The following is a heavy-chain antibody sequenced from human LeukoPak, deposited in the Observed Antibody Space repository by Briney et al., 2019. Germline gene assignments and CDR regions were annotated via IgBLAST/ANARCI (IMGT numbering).Heavy chain of an antibody. D-gene: IGHD4-17*01. CDR2: IYHSAGS. V-gene: IGHV4-30-4*01. CDR3: ARDPTTVTMIPPSDPSDAFDI. CDR1: GGSVTNDNYF. J-gene: IGHJ3*02. Sequence: SETLSLTCTVSGGSVTNDNYFWSWTRQPPGEGLEWIGYIYHSAGSYYNPSLKSRVTMSIDTSRNQFSLKLSSVTAADTAVYHCARDPTTVTMIPPSDPSDAFDIWGQGTMVTVSS.